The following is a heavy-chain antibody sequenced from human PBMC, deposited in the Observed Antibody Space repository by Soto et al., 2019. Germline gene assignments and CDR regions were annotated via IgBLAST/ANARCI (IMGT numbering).Heavy chain of an antibody. V-gene: IGHV3-23*01. D-gene: IGHD3-9*01. CDR1: GFSFSRCT. CDR2: ISGSGGST. J-gene: IGHJ6*02. Sequence: GGSLRLSCAASGFSFSRCTMCWVRQAPGKGLEWVSAISGSGGSTYYADSVKGRFTISRDNSKNTLCLQMNSLSAEDTAVYYFPHLALRYFDWSQSMDVWCQGTLLTVSS. CDR3: PHLALRYFDWSQSMDV.